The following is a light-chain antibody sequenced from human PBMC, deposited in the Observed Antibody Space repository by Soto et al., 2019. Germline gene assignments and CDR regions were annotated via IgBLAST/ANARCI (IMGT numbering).Light chain of an antibody. CDR3: QQSYNTPRT. CDR2: TAS. V-gene: IGKV1-39*01. CDR1: QTISSW. Sequence: DIQMTQSPSTLSGSVGDRVTITCRASQTISSWLAWYQQKPGKAPSLLIYTASNLQTGVPSRFSGSGSGTHFTLTINSLQPEDFATYYCQQSYNTPRTFGQGTKVDIK. J-gene: IGKJ1*01.